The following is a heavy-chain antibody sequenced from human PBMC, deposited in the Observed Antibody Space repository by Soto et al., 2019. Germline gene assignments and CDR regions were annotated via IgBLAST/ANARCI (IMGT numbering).Heavy chain of an antibody. D-gene: IGHD5-12*01. Sequence: EVQLVETGGGLIQPGGSLRLSCAVSGFTVRANYMSWVRQVPGKGLEWVSVIYSGGTTYYADSVKGRFIISRDISKNTLYLQMNILRAEDTAVYYCHGYGYWGQGTLVTVSS. CDR1: GFTVRANY. CDR2: IYSGGTT. J-gene: IGHJ4*02. CDR3: HGYGY. V-gene: IGHV3-53*02.